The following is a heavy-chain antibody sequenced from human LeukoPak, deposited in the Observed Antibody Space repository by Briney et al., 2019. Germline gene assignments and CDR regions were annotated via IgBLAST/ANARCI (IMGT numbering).Heavy chain of an antibody. CDR3: ARSPGHFYYFDY. V-gene: IGHV1-18*01. Sequence: ASVKVSCKASGYTFTSYGISWVRQAPGQGLEWMGWISAYNGNTNYAQKLQGRVTMTRDTSTSTVYMELSSLRSEDTAVYYCARSPGHFYYFDYWGQGTLVTVSS. J-gene: IGHJ4*02. CDR2: ISAYNGNT. CDR1: GYTFTSYG.